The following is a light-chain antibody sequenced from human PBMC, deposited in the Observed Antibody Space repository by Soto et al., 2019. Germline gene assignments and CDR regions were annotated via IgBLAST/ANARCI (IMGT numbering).Light chain of an antibody. CDR2: GAS. CDR1: QSVSTN. J-gene: IGKJ1*01. CDR3: QQYNSWPPWA. Sequence: EIVMTQSPATLSVSPGERATLSCRASQSVSTNLAWYQQKPGQAPRLLIYGASTRATDIPARFSGSGSGTEFTLTISSLQSEDVAVYYCQQYNSWPPWAFGLGTKVEI. V-gene: IGKV3-15*01.